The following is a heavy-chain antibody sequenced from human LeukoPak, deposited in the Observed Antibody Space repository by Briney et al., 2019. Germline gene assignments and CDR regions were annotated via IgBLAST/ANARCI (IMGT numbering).Heavy chain of an antibody. D-gene: IGHD4-17*01. Sequence: GTSLRLSCAASGFTFDEHAMHWVRQAPGKGLEWVAVISYDGSNKYYADSVKGRFTISRDNSKNTLYLQMNSLRAEGTAVYYCARDESTTTVTTADYWGQGTLVTVSS. CDR2: ISYDGSNK. CDR3: ARDESTTTVTTADY. V-gene: IGHV3-30-3*01. CDR1: GFTFDEHA. J-gene: IGHJ4*02.